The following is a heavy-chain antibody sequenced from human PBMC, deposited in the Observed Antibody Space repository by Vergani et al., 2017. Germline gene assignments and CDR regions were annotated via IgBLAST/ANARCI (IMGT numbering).Heavy chain of an antibody. V-gene: IGHV3-48*04. CDR3: ARAPDRRYYYYGMDV. J-gene: IGHJ6*02. CDR1: GFTFSSYS. Sequence: EVQLVESGGGLVQPGGSLRLSCAASGFTFSSYSMNWVRQAPGKGLEWVSYISSSGSTIYYADSVKGRFTISRDNSKNSLYLQMNSLRAEDTAVYYCARAPDRRYYYYGMDVWGQGTTVTVSS. CDR2: ISSSGSTI.